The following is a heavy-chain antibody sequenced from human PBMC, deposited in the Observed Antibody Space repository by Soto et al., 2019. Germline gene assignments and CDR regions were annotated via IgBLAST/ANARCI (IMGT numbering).Heavy chain of an antibody. V-gene: IGHV3-23*01. CDR3: AKDAERGYSYGSNFDY. Sequence: PGGSLRLSCAASGFTFSSYAMSWVRQAPGKGLEWVSAISGSGGSTYYADSVKGRFTISRDNSKNTLHLQMNSLRAEDTAVYYCAKDAERGYSYGSNFDYWGQGTLVPVS. D-gene: IGHD5-18*01. J-gene: IGHJ4*02. CDR2: ISGSGGST. CDR1: GFTFSSYA.